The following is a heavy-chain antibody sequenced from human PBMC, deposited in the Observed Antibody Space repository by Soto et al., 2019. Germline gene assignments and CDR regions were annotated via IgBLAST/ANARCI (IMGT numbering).Heavy chain of an antibody. CDR2: IYYSGST. CDR1: GGSISSYY. J-gene: IGHJ5*02. CDR3: ARMAYPRYCSSTSCYGLDP. V-gene: IGHV4-59*08. D-gene: IGHD2-2*01. Sequence: SETLSLTCTVSGGSISSYYWSWIRQPPGKGLEWIGYIYYSGSTNYNPSLKSRVTISVDTSKNQFSLKLSSVTAADTAVYYCARMAYPRYCSSTSCYGLDPWGQGTRVTVSS.